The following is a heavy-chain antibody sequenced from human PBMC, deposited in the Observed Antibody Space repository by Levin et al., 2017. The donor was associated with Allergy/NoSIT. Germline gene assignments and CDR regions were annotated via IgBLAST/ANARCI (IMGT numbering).Heavy chain of an antibody. CDR1: GFAFSSYW. Sequence: SCVASGFAFSSYWMHWVRQVPGKGLVWVSHIKSDGSATSYADSVKGRFTISRDNAKNTLYLQMNRLRAEDTAVYYCVTSRTSDYWGQGTLVTVSA. CDR2: IKSDGSAT. D-gene: IGHD6-13*01. CDR3: VTSRTSDY. J-gene: IGHJ4*02. V-gene: IGHV3-74*01.